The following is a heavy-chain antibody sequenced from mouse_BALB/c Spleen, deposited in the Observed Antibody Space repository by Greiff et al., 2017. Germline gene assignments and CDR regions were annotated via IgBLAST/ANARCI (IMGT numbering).Heavy chain of an antibody. CDR1: GYTFTSYW. V-gene: IGHV1-7*01. J-gene: IGHJ3*01. CDR2: INPSTGYT. CDR3: ARRGSYDGYSFAY. D-gene: IGHD2-3*01. Sequence: VQLQQSGAELAKPGASVKMSCKASGYTFTSYWMHWVKQRPGQGLEWIGYINPSTGYTEYNQKFKDKATLTADKSSSTAYMQLSSLTSEDSAVYYCARRGSYDGYSFAYWGQGTLVTVSA.